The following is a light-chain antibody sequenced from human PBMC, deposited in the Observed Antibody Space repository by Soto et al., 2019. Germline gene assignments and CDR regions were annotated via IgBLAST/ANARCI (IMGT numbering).Light chain of an antibody. CDR3: QQYGRSPFT. V-gene: IGKV3-20*01. Sequence: EIVMTQSPGTLSLSPGETATLSCRASQSVSSNYVAWFHQKPGQAPRLLIYGASSRATGVPDRFSGSGSGTDFTLTISRLEPEDFAVYYCQQYGRSPFTFGPGTKVDI. CDR2: GAS. J-gene: IGKJ3*01. CDR1: QSVSSNY.